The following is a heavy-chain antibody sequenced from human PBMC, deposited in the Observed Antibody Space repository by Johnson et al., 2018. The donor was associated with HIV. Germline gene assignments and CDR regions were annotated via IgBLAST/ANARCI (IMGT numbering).Heavy chain of an antibody. CDR2: TSFDERGK. CDR3: ARDRTSQRWELLPDDAFDI. V-gene: IGHV3-30*04. D-gene: IGHD1-26*01. Sequence: QVLLVESGGGVVQPGRSLRLACVASGFTFNRYGLHWVRQAPGKGLEWVATTSFDERGKHYTDSVKGRFTISRDNSKNALYLQLNSLRPEDTAVYYCARDRTSQRWELLPDDAFDIWGQGTMVTVSS. J-gene: IGHJ3*02. CDR1: GFTFNRYG.